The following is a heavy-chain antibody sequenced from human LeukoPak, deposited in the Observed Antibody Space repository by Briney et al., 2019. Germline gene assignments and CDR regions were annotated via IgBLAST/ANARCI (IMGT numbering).Heavy chain of an antibody. Sequence: ASVKVSCKASGYTFTGYYMHWVRQASGQGLEWMGWINPNSGGTNYAQKFQGRVTMTRDTSISTAYMELSRLRSDDTAVYYGARGRITMVRGVNYGGQGTLVTVS. CDR1: GYTFTGYY. J-gene: IGHJ4*02. D-gene: IGHD3-10*01. CDR2: INPNSGGT. V-gene: IGHV1-2*02. CDR3: ARGRITMVRGVNY.